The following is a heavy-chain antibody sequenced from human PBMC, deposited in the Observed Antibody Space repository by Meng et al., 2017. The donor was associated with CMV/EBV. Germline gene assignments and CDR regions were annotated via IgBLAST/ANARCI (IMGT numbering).Heavy chain of an antibody. V-gene: IGHV3-21*01. CDR2: ISSSSSYR. D-gene: IGHD4-17*01. CDR3: ARVSRGGDYKCLGY. Sequence: GESLKISCAASGFTFSSYSMNWVRQAPGKGLEWVSSISSSSSYRYYADSVKGRFTISRDNAKNSLYLQMNSLRAEDTAVYYCARVSRGGDYKCLGYWGQGTLVTVSS. CDR1: GFTFSSYS. J-gene: IGHJ4*02.